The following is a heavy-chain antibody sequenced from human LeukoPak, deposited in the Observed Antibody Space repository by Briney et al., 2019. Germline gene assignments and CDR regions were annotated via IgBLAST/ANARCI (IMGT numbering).Heavy chain of an antibody. CDR3: ARVYRLRMVRGDNFDY. CDR2: IYYSGSA. CDR1: GGSISSYY. Sequence: SETLSLTCTVSGGSISSYYWNWIRQPPGKGLEWIGYIYYSGSANYNPSLKSRVTISVDTSKNQFSLKLSSVTAADTAVYYCARVYRLRMVRGDNFDYWDQGTLVTVSS. J-gene: IGHJ4*02. D-gene: IGHD3-10*01. V-gene: IGHV4-59*08.